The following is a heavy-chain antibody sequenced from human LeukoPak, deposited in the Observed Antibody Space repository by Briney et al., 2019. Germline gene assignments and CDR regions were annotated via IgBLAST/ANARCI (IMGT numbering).Heavy chain of an antibody. CDR2: INHSGST. J-gene: IGHJ6*03. V-gene: IGHV4-34*01. Sequence: SETLSLTCAVYGGSFSGYYWSWIRQPPGKGLEWIGEINHSGSTNYNPSLKSRVTISVDTSKNQFSLKLSSVTAADTAVFYCGRGEAGTSFGWYFYYMVVLGKGTTVNGFS. D-gene: IGHD1-7*01. CDR1: GGSFSGYY. CDR3: GRGEAGTSFGWYFYYMVV.